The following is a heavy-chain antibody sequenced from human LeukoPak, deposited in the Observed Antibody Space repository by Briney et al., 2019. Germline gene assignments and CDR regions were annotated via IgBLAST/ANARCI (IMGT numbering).Heavy chain of an antibody. CDR1: GFTFSDYY. V-gene: IGHV3-11*01. CDR3: ARGAPSHRRFYNWFDP. Sequence: PGGSLRLSCAASGFTFSDYYMSWIRQAPGKGLEWVSYISSSGITIYYADSVKGRFTISRDNAKNSLYLQMNSLRAEDTAVYYCARGAPSHRRFYNWFDPWGQGTLVTVSS. J-gene: IGHJ5*02. CDR2: ISSSGITI. D-gene: IGHD3-16*02.